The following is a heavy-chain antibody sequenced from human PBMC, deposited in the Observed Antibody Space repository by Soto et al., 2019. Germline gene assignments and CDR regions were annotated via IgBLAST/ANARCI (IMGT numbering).Heavy chain of an antibody. CDR1: GFTFSSYA. CDR2: ISYDGSNK. V-gene: IGHV3-30-3*01. D-gene: IGHD3-16*01. Sequence: QVQLVESGGGVVQPGRSLRLSCAASGFTFSSYAMHWVHQAPGKGLEWVAVISYDGSNKYYADSVKGRFTISRDNSKNTLYLQMNSLRAEDTAVYYCARAPTRGGGSYFDYWGQGTLVTVSS. CDR3: ARAPTRGGGSYFDY. J-gene: IGHJ4*02.